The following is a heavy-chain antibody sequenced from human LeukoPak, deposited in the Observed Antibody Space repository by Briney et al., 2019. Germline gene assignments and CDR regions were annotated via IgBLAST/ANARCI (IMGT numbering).Heavy chain of an antibody. V-gene: IGHV4-39*01. Sequence: PSETLSLTCTVSGDSMSSGSYYWGWIRHPPGKGLEWIGSISYSGHTYYNPSLKSRVTISVDTSKNQFSLKLSSVTAADTAGYLCARQRAWYGEWAFDFWGQGTLVTVSS. J-gene: IGHJ4*02. CDR3: ARQRAWYGEWAFDF. CDR1: GDSMSSGSYY. D-gene: IGHD3-10*01. CDR2: ISYSGHT.